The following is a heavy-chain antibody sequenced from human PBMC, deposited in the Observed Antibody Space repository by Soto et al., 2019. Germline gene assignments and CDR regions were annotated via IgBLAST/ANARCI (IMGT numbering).Heavy chain of an antibody. D-gene: IGHD1-7*01. CDR1: GASISSSSQY. J-gene: IGHJ1*01. V-gene: IGHV4-39*01. CDR2: IYHSGST. Sequence: QLQLQESGPGLVKPSETLSLTCTVSGASISSSSQYWGWIRQPPGKGLEWIGSIYHSGSTYYNPSLKSRVSISVDPAKNQFSLILDSVTAADTAVYYCARQENSWGQGTLITVPS. CDR3: ARQENS.